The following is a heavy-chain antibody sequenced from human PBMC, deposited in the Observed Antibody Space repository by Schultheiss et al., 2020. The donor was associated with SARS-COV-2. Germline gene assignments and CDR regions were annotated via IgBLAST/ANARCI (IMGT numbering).Heavy chain of an antibody. D-gene: IGHD3-16*01. V-gene: IGHV3-30*03. CDR1: GFTFSSFG. J-gene: IGHJ6*02. Sequence: GGSLRLSCAASGFTFSSFGIHWVRQAPGKGLEWMATISYDGSISYYADSVKGRFTISRDNSRNTLYLQMHILRAQDTAVYYCARVQKLMITFGGAKDYYGMDVWGQGTTVTVSS. CDR3: ARVQKLMITFGGAKDYYGMDV. CDR2: ISYDGSIS.